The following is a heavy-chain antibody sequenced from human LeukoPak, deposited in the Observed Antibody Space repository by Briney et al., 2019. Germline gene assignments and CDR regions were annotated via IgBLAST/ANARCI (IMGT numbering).Heavy chain of an antibody. J-gene: IGHJ4*02. CDR3: ASPGGYDFWSGPFDY. V-gene: IGHV3-23*01. Sequence: PGGSLRLSCAASGFIFSSYAMSWVRQAPGKGLEWVSVISNSGGSTFYADSVKGRFTISRDNSKNTLYLQMNSLRAEDTAVYYCASPGGYDFWSGPFDYWGQGTLVTVSS. D-gene: IGHD3-3*01. CDR1: GFIFSSYA. CDR2: ISNSGGST.